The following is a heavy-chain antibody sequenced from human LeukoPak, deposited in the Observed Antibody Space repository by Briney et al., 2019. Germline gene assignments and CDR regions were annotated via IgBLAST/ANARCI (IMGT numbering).Heavy chain of an antibody. CDR3: ARKDSSPRTFDY. Sequence: GGSLRLSCAASGISFSNYWMSWVRRAPGKGLEWVANIKEDGSEKNYVDSVKGRFTISRDNAKNSLYLQMNSLRAEDTAVYYCARKDSSPRTFDYWGQGTLVTVSS. D-gene: IGHD3-22*01. J-gene: IGHJ4*02. V-gene: IGHV3-7*01. CDR2: IKEDGSEK. CDR1: GISFSNYW.